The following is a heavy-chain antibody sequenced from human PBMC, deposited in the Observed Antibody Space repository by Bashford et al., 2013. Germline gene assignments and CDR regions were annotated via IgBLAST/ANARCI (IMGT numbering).Heavy chain of an antibody. J-gene: IGHJ4*02. CDR1: DASLSPYY. Sequence: SETLSLTCAVYDASLSPYYWSWIRQSPGKGLEWIGEINRSGNTNYNPSLKSRVTISVDTSKNQFSLKLSSVTAADTAVYYCARCGGYDSVWTSYRNSLDYWGQGTLVTVSS. V-gene: IGHV4-34*01. CDR3: ARCGGYDSVWTSYRNSLDY. CDR2: INRSGNT. D-gene: IGHD3-16*02.